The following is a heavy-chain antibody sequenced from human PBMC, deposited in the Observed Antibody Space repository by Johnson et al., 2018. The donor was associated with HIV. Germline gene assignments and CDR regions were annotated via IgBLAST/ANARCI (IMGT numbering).Heavy chain of an antibody. V-gene: IGHV3-30*18. Sequence: QVQLVESGGGVVQPGRSLRLSCAASGFTFSSYGMHWVRQAPGKGLEWVAVISYDGSNKYYADSVKGRFTISRDNSKNTLYLQMNSLRAEDTAVYYCAKGRLGVAFEIWGQGTMVTVSS. CDR2: ISYDGSNK. CDR1: GFTFSSYG. D-gene: IGHD3-16*01. CDR3: AKGRLGVAFEI. J-gene: IGHJ3*02.